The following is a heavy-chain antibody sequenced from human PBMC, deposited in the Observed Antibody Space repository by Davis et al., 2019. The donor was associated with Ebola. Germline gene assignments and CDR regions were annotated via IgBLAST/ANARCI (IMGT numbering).Heavy chain of an antibody. CDR3: ARDRVRSGYSYGWGYYYYGMDV. D-gene: IGHD5-18*01. J-gene: IGHJ6*02. CDR1: GYTFTGYY. V-gene: IGHV1-2*02. CDR2: INPNSGGT. Sequence: ASVKVSCKASGYTFTGYYMHWVRQAPGQGLEWMGWINPNSGGTNYAQKFQGRVTMTTDTSTSTAYMELRSLRSDDTAVYYCARDRVRSGYSYGWGYYYYGMDVWGQGTTVTVSS.